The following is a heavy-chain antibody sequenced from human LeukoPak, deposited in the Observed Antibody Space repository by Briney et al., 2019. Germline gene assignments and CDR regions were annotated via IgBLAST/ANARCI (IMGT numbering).Heavy chain of an antibody. CDR3: ARGAGYSYGYPFDY. J-gene: IGHJ4*02. D-gene: IGHD5-18*01. Sequence: SETLSLTCTVSGGSISSGGYYWSWIRQHPGKGLEWIGYIYYSGSTYYNPSLKSRVTISVDTSKNQFSLKLSSVSAADTAVYYCARGAGYSYGYPFDYWGQGTLVTVSS. V-gene: IGHV4-31*03. CDR1: GGSISSGGYY. CDR2: IYYSGST.